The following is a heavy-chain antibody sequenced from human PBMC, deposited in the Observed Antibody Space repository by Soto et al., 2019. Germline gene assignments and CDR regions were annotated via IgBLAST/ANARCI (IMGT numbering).Heavy chain of an antibody. V-gene: IGHV1-46*01. Sequence: ASVNVSCKSSGHTFTSNWIHWVRRAPGQGLEWMGIINPSGGSTYYAQKFQGRVMLTRDTSTSTVYMEVTSLTSEDTAVYYCARDHSISSSGAWWLDPWGQGTLVTVSS. CDR3: ARDHSISSSGAWWLDP. CDR1: GHTFTSNW. J-gene: IGHJ5*02. D-gene: IGHD6-13*01. CDR2: INPSGGST.